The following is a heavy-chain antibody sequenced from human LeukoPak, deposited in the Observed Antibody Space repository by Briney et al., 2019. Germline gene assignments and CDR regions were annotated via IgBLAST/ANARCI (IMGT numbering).Heavy chain of an antibody. V-gene: IGHV3-7*03. CDR1: GFTFSNYW. J-gene: IGHJ4*02. CDR2: IRQDGSEK. CDR3: ARAMHS. Sequence: GGSLRLSCAASGFTFSNYWMTWVRQAPGKGLEWVANIRQDGSEKYYVDSVKGRFTISRDNATNSLYLQMNSLRAEDTAVYYCARAMHSWGQGTLVTVSS.